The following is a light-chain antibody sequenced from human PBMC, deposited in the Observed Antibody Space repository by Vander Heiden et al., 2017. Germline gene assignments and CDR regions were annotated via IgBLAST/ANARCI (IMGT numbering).Light chain of an antibody. Sequence: DSQMTHSPSSLSASVGDRVTITCRASQSISSYLNWYQQKPGKAPKLLIYAASSWQSGVPARFSGSGSGTDFTLTISSLQAEDFATYYCQQSYSTMYTFGQGTKLEIK. CDR2: AAS. J-gene: IGKJ2*01. CDR1: QSISSY. CDR3: QQSYSTMYT. V-gene: IGKV1-39*01.